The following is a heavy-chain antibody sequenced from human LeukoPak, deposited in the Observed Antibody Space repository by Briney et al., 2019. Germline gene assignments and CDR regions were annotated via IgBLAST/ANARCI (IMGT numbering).Heavy chain of an antibody. V-gene: IGHV3-33*01. CDR3: ARGGYYYDGSGYDYVY. CDR2: IWSDGSNK. CDR1: GFTFSSYG. J-gene: IGHJ4*02. Sequence: GGPLRLSCAASGFTFSSYGMHWVRQAPGKGLEGVAVIWSDGSNKYYAESVKGRFTISRDNSKNTLYLQMNSLRAEDTAVYYCARGGYYYDGSGYDYVYWGQGTLVTVAS. D-gene: IGHD3-22*01.